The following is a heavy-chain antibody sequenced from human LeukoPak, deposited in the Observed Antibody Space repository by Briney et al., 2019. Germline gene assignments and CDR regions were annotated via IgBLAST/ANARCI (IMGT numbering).Heavy chain of an antibody. CDR2: ITVSGGTT. Sequence: RRGRSLTPACAASGFTLRIYAMGWVRLAPGKGLEWVSTITVSGGTTFYADCVKGRFTIDRDNSKNKLYQEMNSQRGEDTALYYCAKDLGVEELGPLDYWGQGSLVTVSS. CDR3: AKDLGVEELGPLDY. D-gene: IGHD1-26*01. CDR1: GFTLRIYA. J-gene: IGHJ4*02. V-gene: IGHV3-23*01.